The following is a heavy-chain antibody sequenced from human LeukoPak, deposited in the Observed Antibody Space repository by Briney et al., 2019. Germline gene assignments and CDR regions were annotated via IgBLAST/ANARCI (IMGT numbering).Heavy chain of an antibody. J-gene: IGHJ3*02. V-gene: IGHV5-51*01. CDR3: ARQSGLVIVVVTADPLADAFDI. CDR1: GYSFTSYW. Sequence: PGGSLKISCQGSGYSFTSYWIGWVRQVPGKGLEGMGIIYPGDYDTRYSPSFQGQVTISADKSISTAYLQWSSLKASDTAMYYCARQSGLVIVVVTADPLADAFDIWGQGTMVTVSS. D-gene: IGHD2-21*02. CDR2: IYPGDYDT.